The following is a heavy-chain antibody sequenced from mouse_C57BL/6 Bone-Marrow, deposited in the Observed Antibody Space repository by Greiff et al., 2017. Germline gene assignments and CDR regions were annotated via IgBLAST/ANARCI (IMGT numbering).Heavy chain of an antibody. D-gene: IGHD1-1*01. J-gene: IGHJ4*01. CDR1: GYTFTDYY. Sequence: EVQLQQSGPELVKPGASVKISCKASGYTFTDYYMNWVKQSHGKSLEWIGDINPNNGGTSYNQKFKGKATLTVDKSSSTAYMELRSLTSEDSAVYYCARWGTTVVAPMDYWGQGTSVTVSS. CDR3: ARWGTTVVAPMDY. CDR2: INPNNGGT. V-gene: IGHV1-26*01.